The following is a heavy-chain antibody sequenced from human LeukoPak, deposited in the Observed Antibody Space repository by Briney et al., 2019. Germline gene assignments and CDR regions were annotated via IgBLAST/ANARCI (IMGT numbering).Heavy chain of an antibody. D-gene: IGHD2-2*01. Sequence: GGPLRLSCAASGFTFSSYGMHWVRQAPGKGLEWVAVIWYDGSNKYYADSVKGRFTISRDNSKNTLYLQMNSLRAEDTAVYYCARDRRYCSSTSCLIFRVALGYWGQGTLVTVSS. CDR1: GFTFSSYG. CDR2: IWYDGSNK. CDR3: ARDRRYCSSTSCLIFRVALGY. J-gene: IGHJ4*02. V-gene: IGHV3-33*01.